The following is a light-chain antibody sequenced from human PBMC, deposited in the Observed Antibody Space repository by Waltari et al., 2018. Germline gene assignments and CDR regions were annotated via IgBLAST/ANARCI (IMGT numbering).Light chain of an antibody. CDR2: SAS. CDR1: HDIGTY. J-gene: IGKJ2*03. Sequence: DIQMTQSPSSLSASVGARVTITCRASHDIGTYLNWYQHKPGKAPKLLIYSASTLQSGVPPRFSGSGSGTDYTLTIFDLQPEDFATYYCQQTYITHPHSFGQGTKLEI. V-gene: IGKV1-39*01. CDR3: QQTYITHPHS.